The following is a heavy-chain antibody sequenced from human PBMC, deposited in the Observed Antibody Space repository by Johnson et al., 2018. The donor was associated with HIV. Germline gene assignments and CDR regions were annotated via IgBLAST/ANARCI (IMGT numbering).Heavy chain of an antibody. D-gene: IGHD1-26*01. CDR2: TRFDGSKK. Sequence: VQLVETGGGVVQPGTSLRLSCAASGFTFSSYGMHWVRQAPGKGLEWVAFTRFDGSKKYYAESVKGRFTISRDNSKNSLYLQMNSLRAEDTAVYYCARAGARAFDIWGQGTMVTVSS. CDR1: GFTFSSYG. CDR3: ARAGARAFDI. J-gene: IGHJ3*02. V-gene: IGHV3-30*02.